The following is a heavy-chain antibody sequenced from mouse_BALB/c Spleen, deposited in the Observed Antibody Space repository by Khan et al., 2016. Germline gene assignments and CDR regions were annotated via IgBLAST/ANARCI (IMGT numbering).Heavy chain of an antibody. J-gene: IGHJ4*01. CDR2: ILPGNANS. V-gene: IGHV1-9*01. CDR3: ARALYSMDY. CDR1: GYTFSNYW. Sequence: QVQLQQPGAELMKPGASVKISCKATGYTFSNYWIEWVKQRPGHGLEWIGDILPGNANSNYNENLKGKVTLTADTSSNTAYMQLSSLTSEDSAVYYCARALYSMDYWGQGTSVTVSS.